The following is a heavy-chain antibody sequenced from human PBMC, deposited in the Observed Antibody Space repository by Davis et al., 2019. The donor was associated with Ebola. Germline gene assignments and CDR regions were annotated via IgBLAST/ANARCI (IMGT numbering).Heavy chain of an antibody. V-gene: IGHV1-46*01. CDR2: INPSGGST. CDR3: ARDREWYCSGGSCYYYFDY. Sequence: AASVKVSCKASGYTFTSYYMHWVRQAPGQGLEWMGIINPSGGSTSYAQKFQGRVTMTRDTSTSTVYMELSSLRSEDTAVYYCARDREWYCSGGSCYYYFDYWGQGTLVTVSS. D-gene: IGHD2-15*01. J-gene: IGHJ4*02. CDR1: GYTFTSYY.